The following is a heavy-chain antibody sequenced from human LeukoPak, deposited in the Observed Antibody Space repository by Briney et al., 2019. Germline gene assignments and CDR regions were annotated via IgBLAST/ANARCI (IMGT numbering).Heavy chain of an antibody. V-gene: IGHV4-61*01. D-gene: IGHD5-24*01. Sequence: PSETLSLTCTVSGCSISSGSYYWSWLRQPPGKGLEWIGYIYYSGSTNYNPSLKSRATISVDTSKNQFSLKLSSVTAADTAVHYCARRDGYLNWFDPWGQGTLVTVYS. CDR3: ARRDGYLNWFDP. J-gene: IGHJ5*02. CDR2: IYYSGST. CDR1: GCSISSGSYY.